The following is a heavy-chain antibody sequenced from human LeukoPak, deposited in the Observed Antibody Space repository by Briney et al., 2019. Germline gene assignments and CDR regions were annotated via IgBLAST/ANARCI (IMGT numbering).Heavy chain of an antibody. V-gene: IGHV1-69*04. J-gene: IGHJ6*02. Sequence: VASVKVSCKASGGTFNNYGISWVRQAPGQGLEWMGRIIPILDTGNYAQKFQGRVTLTADKFTRTAYMELSSLISDDTAVYYCARDGIAAADGLGSGMDVWGQGTTVTVSS. CDR2: IIPILDTG. CDR3: ARDGIAAADGLGSGMDV. D-gene: IGHD6-13*01. CDR1: GGTFNNYG.